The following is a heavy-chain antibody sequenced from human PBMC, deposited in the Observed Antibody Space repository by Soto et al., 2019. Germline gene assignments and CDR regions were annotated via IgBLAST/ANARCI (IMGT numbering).Heavy chain of an antibody. J-gene: IGHJ4*02. Sequence: QVQLVQSGAELKKPGASVKVSCKASGYTFSNYDMNWVRQATGQGPEWIGWVNPNNGDTGYAQQFQGRVTLTTNTSTTASYMEQTSLRSEATAIYYCAKVSRKGTAIDFDYGGQGTLITVSS. V-gene: IGHV1-8*01. CDR1: GYTFSNYD. CDR3: AKVSRKGTAIDFDY. D-gene: IGHD1-1*01. CDR2: VNPNNGDT.